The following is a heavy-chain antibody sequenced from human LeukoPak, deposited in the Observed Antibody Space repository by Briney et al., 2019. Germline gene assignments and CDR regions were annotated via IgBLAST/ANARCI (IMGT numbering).Heavy chain of an antibody. Sequence: SVKVSCKASGGTSSSYAISWVRQAPGQGLEWMGRIIPIFGTANYAQKFQGRVTVTTDESTSTAYMELSSLRSEDTAVYYCARGSVAGTFYDYWGQGTLVTVSS. CDR3: ARGSVAGTFYDY. CDR2: IIPIFGTA. CDR1: GGTSSSYA. V-gene: IGHV1-69*05. D-gene: IGHD6-19*01. J-gene: IGHJ4*02.